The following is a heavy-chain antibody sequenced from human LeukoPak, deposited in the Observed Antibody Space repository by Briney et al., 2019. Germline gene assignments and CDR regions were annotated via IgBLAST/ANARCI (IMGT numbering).Heavy chain of an antibody. CDR3: ARGRDPPYYFDY. J-gene: IGHJ4*02. Sequence: SETLSLTCAVYGGSFSGYYWSWIRQPPGKGLEWIGEINHSGSTNYNPSLKGRVTISVDTSKNQFSLKLSSVTAADTAVYYCARGRDPPYYFDYWGQGTLVTVSS. V-gene: IGHV4-34*01. CDR1: GGSFSGYY. CDR2: INHSGST.